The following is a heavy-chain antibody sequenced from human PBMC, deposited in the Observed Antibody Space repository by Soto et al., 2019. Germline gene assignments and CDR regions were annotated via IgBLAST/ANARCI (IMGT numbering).Heavy chain of an antibody. D-gene: IGHD3-3*01. Sequence: PGESLKISCAASGFTFSSYAMHWVRQAPGKGLEWVAVISYDGSNKYYADSVKGRFTISRDNSKNTLYLQMNSLRAEDTAVYYCARDLRFLEWLLYPVYYYYGMDVWGQGTTVTVSS. J-gene: IGHJ6*02. V-gene: IGHV3-30-3*01. CDR1: GFTFSSYA. CDR3: ARDLRFLEWLLYPVYYYYGMDV. CDR2: ISYDGSNK.